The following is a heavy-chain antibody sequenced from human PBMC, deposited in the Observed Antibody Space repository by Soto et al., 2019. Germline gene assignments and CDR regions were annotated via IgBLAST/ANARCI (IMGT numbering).Heavy chain of an antibody. Sequence: QVQLVQSGAEVKKPGSSVKVSCKASGGTFSSYAISWVRQAPGQGLEWMGGIIPIFGTANYAQKFQGRVTSPADESTSTAYMERSRLRSEDTAVYYCASPSTVTIEYYDGMDVWGQGGTVTVSS. D-gene: IGHD4-17*01. CDR1: GGTFSSYA. CDR2: IIPIFGTA. V-gene: IGHV1-69*12. J-gene: IGHJ6*02. CDR3: ASPSTVTIEYYDGMDV.